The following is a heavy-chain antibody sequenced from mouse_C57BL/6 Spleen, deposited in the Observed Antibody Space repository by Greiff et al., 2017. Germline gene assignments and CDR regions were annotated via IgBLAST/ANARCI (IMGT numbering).Heavy chain of an antibody. CDR3: ASVRYYYGSSYVGDYAMDY. CDR1: GYTFTSYG. Sequence: VQRVESGAELARPGASVKLSCKASGYTFTSYGISWVKQRTGQGLEWIGEIYPRSGNTYYNEKFKGKATLTADKSSSTAYMELRSLTSADSAVYFCASVRYYYGSSYVGDYAMDYWGQGTSVTVSS. CDR2: IYPRSGNT. D-gene: IGHD1-1*01. J-gene: IGHJ4*01. V-gene: IGHV1-81*01.